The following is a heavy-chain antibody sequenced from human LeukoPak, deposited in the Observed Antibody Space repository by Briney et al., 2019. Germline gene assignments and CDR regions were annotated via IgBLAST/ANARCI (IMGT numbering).Heavy chain of an antibody. CDR2: IKQDGSVK. Sequence: PGGSLHLSCAASGFPFSIHWMSWVRQAPGKGLKWVANIKQDGSVKYYVDSVKGRFTISRDNAMNSLYLQMNSLRAEGTAVYYCARDTAMVTSVDYYGMDVWGQGTTVTVSS. D-gene: IGHD5-18*01. CDR1: GFPFSIHW. V-gene: IGHV3-7*05. CDR3: ARDTAMVTSVDYYGMDV. J-gene: IGHJ6*02.